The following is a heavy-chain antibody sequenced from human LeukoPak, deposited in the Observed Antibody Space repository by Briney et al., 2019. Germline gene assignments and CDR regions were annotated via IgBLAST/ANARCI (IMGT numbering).Heavy chain of an antibody. CDR2: INPSSGGT. D-gene: IGHD4-11*01. Sequence: GASVKVSCTASGYSLNAYYMHWVRQAPGQGLEWMGWINPSSGGTKYAQKFQGRVTMARDTSISTTYMELRRLTSDDTAVYYCARGLGLDYWGQGTLVTVSS. CDR1: GYSLNAYY. V-gene: IGHV1-2*02. CDR3: ARGLGLDY. J-gene: IGHJ4*02.